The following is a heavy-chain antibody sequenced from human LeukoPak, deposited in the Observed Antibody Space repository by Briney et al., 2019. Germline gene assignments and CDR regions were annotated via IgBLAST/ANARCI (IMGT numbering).Heavy chain of an antibody. CDR1: GFTVSSNY. D-gene: IGHD5-18*01. Sequence: GGSLRLSCAASGFTVSSNYMSWVRQAPGKGLEWVSVIYSGGSTYYADSVKGRFTISRDNSKNTLYLQMNSLRAEDTAVYYCARTDTAMVTGAFDIWGQGTMVTVSS. CDR2: IYSGGST. J-gene: IGHJ3*02. V-gene: IGHV3-53*01. CDR3: ARTDTAMVTGAFDI.